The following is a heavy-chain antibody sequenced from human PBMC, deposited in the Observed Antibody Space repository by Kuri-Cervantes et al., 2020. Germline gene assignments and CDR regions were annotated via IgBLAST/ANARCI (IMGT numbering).Heavy chain of an antibody. D-gene: IGHD3-22*01. J-gene: IGHJ6*03. V-gene: IGHV4-4*02. Sequence: GSLRLSCAVSGGSLSSSNWWSWVRQPPGKGLEWIGEIYHSGSTNYNPSLKSRVTISVDTSKNQFSLKLSSVTAADTAVYYCARHVGRDSSGYYSYYYYYYMDVWGKGTTVTVSS. CDR2: IYHSGST. CDR3: ARHVGRDSSGYYSYYYYYYMDV. CDR1: GGSLSSSNW.